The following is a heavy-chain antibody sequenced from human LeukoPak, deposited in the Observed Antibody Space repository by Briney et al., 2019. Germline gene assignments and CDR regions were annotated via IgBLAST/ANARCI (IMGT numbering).Heavy chain of an antibody. J-gene: IGHJ3*02. Sequence: GGSLRLSCAASGFTFSDYYMSWIRQAPGKGLEWVSYISSSGSTIYYADSVKGRFTISRDNAKNSLYLQMNSLRAEDTAVYYCAKSSYSGSPDAFDIWGQGTMVTVSS. V-gene: IGHV3-11*01. CDR3: AKSSYSGSPDAFDI. CDR2: ISSSGSTI. D-gene: IGHD1-26*01. CDR1: GFTFSDYY.